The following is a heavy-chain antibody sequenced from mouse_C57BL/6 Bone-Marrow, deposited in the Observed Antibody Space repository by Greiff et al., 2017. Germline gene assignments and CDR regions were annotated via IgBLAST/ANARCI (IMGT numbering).Heavy chain of an antibody. J-gene: IGHJ2*01. D-gene: IGHD1-1*01. CDR3: ARDHYYGSSYGDY. V-gene: IGHV3-6*01. CDR1: GYSITSGYY. Sequence: DVQLQESGPGLVKPSQSLSLTCSVTGYSITSGYYWNWIRQFPGNKLEWMGYISYDGSNNYNPSLKNRISITRDTSKNQFFLKLNSVTTEDTATYYCARDHYYGSSYGDYWGQGTTLTVSS. CDR2: ISYDGSN.